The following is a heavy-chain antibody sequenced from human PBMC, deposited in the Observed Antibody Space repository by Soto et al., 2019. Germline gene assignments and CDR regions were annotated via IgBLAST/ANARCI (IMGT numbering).Heavy chain of an antibody. V-gene: IGHV4-30-4*01. Sequence: QVQLQESGPGLVKPSQTLSLTCTVSGASISSSAYYWSWVRQPPGKGLERIGYIFHSGGAYYNPSLMSRATISVDTSKYQLSLKLTSVTAADTAVFYCARYTFGHDREYHYAMDVWGQGTTVTVSS. CDR2: IFHSGGA. CDR1: GASISSSAYY. CDR3: ARYTFGHDREYHYAMDV. J-gene: IGHJ6*02. D-gene: IGHD3-10*02.